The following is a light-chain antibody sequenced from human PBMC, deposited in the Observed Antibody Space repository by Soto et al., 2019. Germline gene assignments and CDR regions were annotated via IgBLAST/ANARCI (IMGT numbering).Light chain of an antibody. CDR1: SSDVGKSDR. Sequence: QSALTQPPSVSGSPGQSVTISCTGTSSDVGKSDRVSWYQQPPGTAPKLIIYEVTNRPSGVPARFSGSKSGNTASLTISGLQADDEADYYCSSYNSPSRYVFGAGTKLTVL. V-gene: IGLV2-18*02. J-gene: IGLJ1*01. CDR3: SSYNSPSRYV. CDR2: EVT.